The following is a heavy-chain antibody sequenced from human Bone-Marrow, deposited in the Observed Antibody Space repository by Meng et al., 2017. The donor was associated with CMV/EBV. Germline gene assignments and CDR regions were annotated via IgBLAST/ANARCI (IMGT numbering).Heavy chain of an antibody. Sequence: GESLKISCAASGFTFSDYYMSWIRQAPGKGLEWVSYISSSGSTIYYADSVKGRFTISRDNAKNSLYLQMNSLRAEDTAVYYCARATAASYSNYLAYYCYGMDVWGQGTTVTVSS. V-gene: IGHV3-11*04. D-gene: IGHD4-11*01. CDR2: ISSSGSTI. J-gene: IGHJ6*02. CDR1: GFTFSDYY. CDR3: ARATAASYSNYLAYYCYGMDV.